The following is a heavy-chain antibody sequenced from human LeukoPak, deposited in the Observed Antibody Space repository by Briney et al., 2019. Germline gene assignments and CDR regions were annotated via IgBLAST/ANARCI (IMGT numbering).Heavy chain of an antibody. Sequence: GASVKVSCKASGYTFTTYYMHWVRQAPGQGLEWMGIINPSGGSTSYAQKFQGRVTMTRDTSTSTVYMELSGLRSEDTAVYYCARARCIGGSCYSSYNWFDPWGQGTLVTVSS. D-gene: IGHD2-15*01. CDR3: ARARCIGGSCYSSYNWFDP. CDR2: INPSGGST. V-gene: IGHV1-46*01. CDR1: GYTFTTYY. J-gene: IGHJ5*02.